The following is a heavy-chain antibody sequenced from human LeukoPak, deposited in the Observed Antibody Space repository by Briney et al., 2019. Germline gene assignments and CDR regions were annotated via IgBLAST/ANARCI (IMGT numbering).Heavy chain of an antibody. D-gene: IGHD7-27*01. CDR3: AASPTGDVDY. CDR2: IYHSGST. Sequence: PSETLSLTCAVFGYSISSGYYWGWIRQPPGKGLEWIGSIYHSGSTYYNPSLKSRVTISVDTSKNQFSLKLSSVTAADTAVYYCAASPTGDVDYWGQGTLVTVSS. V-gene: IGHV4-38-2*01. J-gene: IGHJ4*02. CDR1: GYSISSGYY.